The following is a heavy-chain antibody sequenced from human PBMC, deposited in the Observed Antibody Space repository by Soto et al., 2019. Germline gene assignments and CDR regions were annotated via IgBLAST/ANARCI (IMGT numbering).Heavy chain of an antibody. CDR1: GGSISSYY. V-gene: IGHV4-59*01. J-gene: IGHJ4*02. CDR3: ARGLDSSGWYYYFDY. Sequence: PSETLSLTCTVSGGSISSYYWSWIRQPPGKGLEWIGYIYYSGSTNYNPSLKSRVTISVDTSKNQFSLKLSSVTAAGTAVYYCARGLDSSGWYYYFDYWGQGTLVTVSS. D-gene: IGHD6-19*01. CDR2: IYYSGST.